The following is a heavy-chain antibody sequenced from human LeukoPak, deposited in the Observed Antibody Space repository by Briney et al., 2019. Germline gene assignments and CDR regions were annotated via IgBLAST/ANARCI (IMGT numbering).Heavy chain of an antibody. CDR2: IFYSGST. Sequence: PSETLSLTCIVSGGSISSYYWSWIRQPPGKGLEWIGYIFYSGSTNYNPSLKSRVTISLDTSKNQFSLKLSSVTAADTAVYYCATQARIVGATGYFDYWGQGTLVTVSS. J-gene: IGHJ4*02. CDR1: GGSISSYY. CDR3: ATQARIVGATGYFDY. D-gene: IGHD1-26*01. V-gene: IGHV4-59*08.